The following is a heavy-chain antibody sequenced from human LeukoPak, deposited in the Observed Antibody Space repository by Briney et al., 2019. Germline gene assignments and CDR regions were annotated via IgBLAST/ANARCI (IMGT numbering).Heavy chain of an antibody. J-gene: IGHJ3*02. Sequence: SETLSLTCTVSGGSISSSPYYWGWVRQPPGKGLEWIGSLYYSGSTYYNPSLKSRVSISVDTSKNQFSLKLSSVTAADTAVYFCARGPYSYDSSGAFDIWGQGTMVTVSS. V-gene: IGHV4-39*01. CDR3: ARGPYSYDSSGAFDI. CDR1: GGSISSSPYY. CDR2: LYYSGST. D-gene: IGHD3-22*01.